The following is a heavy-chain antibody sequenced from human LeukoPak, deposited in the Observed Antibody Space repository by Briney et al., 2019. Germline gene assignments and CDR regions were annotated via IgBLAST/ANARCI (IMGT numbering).Heavy chain of an antibody. CDR2: INPNSGGT. V-gene: IGHV1-2*02. D-gene: IGHD6-19*01. J-gene: IGHJ4*02. Sequence: ASVTVSCKASGYTFTGYYMHWVRPAPGQGLEWMGWINPNSGGTNYAQKFQGRVTMTRDTSISTAYMELSRLRSDDTAVYYCARASIAVAGTWFDYWGQGTLVTVSS. CDR1: GYTFTGYY. CDR3: ARASIAVAGTWFDY.